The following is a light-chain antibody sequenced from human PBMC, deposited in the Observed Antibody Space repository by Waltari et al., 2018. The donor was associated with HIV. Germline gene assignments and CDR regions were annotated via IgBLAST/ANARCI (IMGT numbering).Light chain of an antibody. CDR1: TSDVGGSNS. V-gene: IGLV2-14*03. J-gene: IGLJ2*01. CDR2: DVS. Sequence: QSALTQPASVSGSPGQSITISCTGTTSDVGGSNSFSWYQQHPAKAPKLVILDVSNRPSGVSNRFSGSKSGNTASLTISGLQAEDEAYYYCSSYTNSDTVVFGGGTKVTVL. CDR3: SSYTNSDTVV.